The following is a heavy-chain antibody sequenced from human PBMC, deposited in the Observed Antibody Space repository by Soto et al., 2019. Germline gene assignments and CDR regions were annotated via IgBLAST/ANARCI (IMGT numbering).Heavy chain of an antibody. CDR1: GYSFTSYW. Sequence: RGESLKISCKGSGYSFTSYWIGWVRQMPGKGLEWMGIIYPGDSDTRYSPSFQGQVTISADKSISTAYLQWSSLKASDTAMYYCARHIADCGGDCYSAFDIWGQGTMVTVSS. CDR3: ARHIADCGGDCYSAFDI. J-gene: IGHJ3*02. CDR2: IYPGDSDT. D-gene: IGHD2-21*02. V-gene: IGHV5-51*01.